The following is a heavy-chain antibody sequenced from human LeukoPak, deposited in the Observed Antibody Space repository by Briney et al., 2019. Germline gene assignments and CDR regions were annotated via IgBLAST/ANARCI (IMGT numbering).Heavy chain of an antibody. Sequence: GGSLRLSCAASGFTFSSYWMHWVRQAPGKGLVWVSRISSDGSSTNYADSVKGRFTISRDSAKNTLYLQMNSLRAEDTAVYYCATSMAVAGGYWGQGTLVTVSS. CDR1: GFTFSSYW. CDR2: ISSDGSST. J-gene: IGHJ4*02. CDR3: ATSMAVAGGY. V-gene: IGHV3-74*01. D-gene: IGHD6-19*01.